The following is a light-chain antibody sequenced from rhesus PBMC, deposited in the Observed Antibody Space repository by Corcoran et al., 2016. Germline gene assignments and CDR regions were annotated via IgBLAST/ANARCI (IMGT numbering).Light chain of an antibody. Sequence: DIQMTQSPSSLSASVGDRVTITCRASENVKNYLNWYQQKPGKAPKVLTDKSSTLQSGVPSRLSGSGSGTDYTFTISSLQPDDVATYYCRQGYDIPLTLGPGTKL. CDR1: ENVKNY. CDR2: KSS. J-gene: IGKJ3*01. V-gene: IGKV1-74*01. CDR3: RQGYDIPLT.